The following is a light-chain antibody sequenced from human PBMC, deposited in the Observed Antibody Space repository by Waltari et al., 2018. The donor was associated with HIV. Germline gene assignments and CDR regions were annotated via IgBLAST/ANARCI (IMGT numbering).Light chain of an antibody. V-gene: IGLV2-23*02. CDR3: CSYAGSSTHVV. CDR1: SSDVGGYNY. Sequence: QSALTQPASVSGSPGQSITISCTGTSSDVGGYNYVSWYQQHPGKAPKLMIYDVSKRPSWVSNRFSGSKSGNTASLTISGLQAEDEADYYGCSYAGSSTHVVFGGGTKLTVL. CDR2: DVS. J-gene: IGLJ2*01.